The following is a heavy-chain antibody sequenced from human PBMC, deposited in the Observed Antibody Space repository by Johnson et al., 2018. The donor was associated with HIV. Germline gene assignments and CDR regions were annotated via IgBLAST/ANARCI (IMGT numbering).Heavy chain of an antibody. V-gene: IGHV3-9*01. D-gene: IGHD3-22*01. Sequence: QLVESGGGLVQPGRSLRLSCAASGFTFDDYAMHWVRQAPGKGLEWVSGISWNSGSIGYADSVKGRFTISRDNAKNSLYLQMNSLSAEDTAVYYCARGMSSGPWAGGDAFDIWGQGTMVTVSS. CDR2: ISWNSGSI. CDR1: GFTFDDYA. CDR3: ARGMSSGPWAGGDAFDI. J-gene: IGHJ3*02.